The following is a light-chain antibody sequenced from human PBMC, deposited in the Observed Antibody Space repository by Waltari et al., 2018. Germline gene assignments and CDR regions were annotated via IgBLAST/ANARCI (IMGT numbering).Light chain of an antibody. Sequence: DIVMTQSPDSLAVSLGERATINCKSSQNVLYSSNNKNYLAWYQPKPGQPPKLSIYWAFTRESGVPDRLSGSGSGTDFTLTISSLQAEDVAVYYCQQYYGTPPTFGQGTKVEIK. V-gene: IGKV4-1*01. CDR3: QQYYGTPPT. CDR1: QNVLYSSNNKNY. CDR2: WAF. J-gene: IGKJ1*01.